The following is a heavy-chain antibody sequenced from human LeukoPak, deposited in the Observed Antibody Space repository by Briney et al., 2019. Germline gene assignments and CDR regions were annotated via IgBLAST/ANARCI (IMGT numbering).Heavy chain of an antibody. V-gene: IGHV3-23*01. CDR1: GFTFSSYD. CDR3: AIDPGYSSGW. Sequence: GGSLRLSSAASGFTFSSYDMNWVRQAPGKGLEWVSAISGSGGSTDYADSVKGRFTISRDNSKNTLYLQMNSLRAEDTAVYYCAIDPGYSSGWWGQGTLVTVSS. D-gene: IGHD6-19*01. CDR2: ISGSGGST. J-gene: IGHJ4*02.